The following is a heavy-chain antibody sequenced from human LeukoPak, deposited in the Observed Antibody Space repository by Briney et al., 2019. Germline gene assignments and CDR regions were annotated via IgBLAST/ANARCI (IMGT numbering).Heavy chain of an antibody. CDR2: IYIGGDP. CDR3: AREPTYCTGPMCYSYDY. V-gene: IGHV3-66*01. CDR1: GFTVSSTY. Sequence: PGGSLRLSCAASGFTVSSTYMNWVRQAPGKGLEWVSIIYIGGDPYYADSVRGRFTISRDTSKNTVYLQMNSLRVEDTAVYYCAREPTYCTGPMCYSYDYWGQGTLVTVSS. J-gene: IGHJ4*02. D-gene: IGHD2-8*02.